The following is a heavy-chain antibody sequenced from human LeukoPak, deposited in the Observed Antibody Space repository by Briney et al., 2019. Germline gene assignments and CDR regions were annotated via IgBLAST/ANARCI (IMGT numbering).Heavy chain of an antibody. J-gene: IGHJ4*02. CDR2: INPNNGGT. CDR1: GYIFADYY. CDR3: AKDRSWVEMATINSFDY. Sequence: ASVKVSCKASGYIFADYYMHWVRQAPGQGLEWMGWINPNNGGTNYAQKFQGRVTMTRDTSISTAYMELSRLRSDDTAMYCCAKDRSWVEMATINSFDYWGQGTLVTVSS. V-gene: IGHV1-2*02. D-gene: IGHD5-24*01.